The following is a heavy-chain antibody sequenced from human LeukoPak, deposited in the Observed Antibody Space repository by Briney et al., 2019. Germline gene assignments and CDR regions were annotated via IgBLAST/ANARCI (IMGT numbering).Heavy chain of an antibody. Sequence: TGGSLRLSCAASGFTFSSSAMSWVRQAPGKGLEWVSAISNNGGYTYYADSVQGRFTISRDNSKSTLCLQMNSLRAEDTAVYYCARAGYYYDSSGYYPPGGYFDYWGQGTLVTVSS. CDR1: GFTFSSSA. J-gene: IGHJ4*02. D-gene: IGHD3-22*01. V-gene: IGHV3-23*01. CDR2: ISNNGGYT. CDR3: ARAGYYYDSSGYYPPGGYFDY.